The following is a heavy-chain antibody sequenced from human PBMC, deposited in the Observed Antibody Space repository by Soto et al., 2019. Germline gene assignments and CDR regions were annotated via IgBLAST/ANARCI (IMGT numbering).Heavy chain of an antibody. CDR3: ARAYDGDYFDS. CDR2: ISYDGSNK. V-gene: IGHV3-30-3*01. J-gene: IGHJ4*02. Sequence: QVQLVESGGGVVQPGRSLRLSCAASGFTFSSYAMHWVRQAPGKGLEWVAVISYDGSNKYYADSVKGRFPISRDNSKNTLYLQMNSLSAEDTAVYYCARAYDGDYFDSWGQGTLVTVSS. D-gene: IGHD3-16*01. CDR1: GFTFSSYA.